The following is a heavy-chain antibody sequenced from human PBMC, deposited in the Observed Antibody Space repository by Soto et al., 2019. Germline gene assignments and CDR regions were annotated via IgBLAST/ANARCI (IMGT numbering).Heavy chain of an antibody. J-gene: IGHJ3*02. V-gene: IGHV3-23*01. CDR3: AKHDYGAYKPYGI. Sequence: GGSLRLSCAASGFTFSSYAMTWVRQAPGKGLDWVSSIGLYSDDTYYADSVKGRFTVSRDNSKNTLYLQMHSLRAEDTAVYYCAKHDYGAYKPYGIWGQGTMVTVSS. CDR2: IGLYSDDT. CDR1: GFTFSSYA. D-gene: IGHD4-17*01.